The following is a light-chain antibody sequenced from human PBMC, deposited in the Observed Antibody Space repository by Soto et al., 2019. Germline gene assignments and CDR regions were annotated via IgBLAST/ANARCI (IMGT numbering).Light chain of an antibody. J-gene: IGLJ2*01. CDR3: SSYTSSSVV. CDR1: SSDVGGYNY. Sequence: QSVLTQPASVSGSPGQSITISCTGTSSDVGGYNYVSWYQQHPGKAPKLMIYEVSNRPSGVSNRFSGSKSGNTASLTISGLQAEDEADYYCSSYTSSSVVFGGWTQLTVL. CDR2: EVS. V-gene: IGLV2-14*01.